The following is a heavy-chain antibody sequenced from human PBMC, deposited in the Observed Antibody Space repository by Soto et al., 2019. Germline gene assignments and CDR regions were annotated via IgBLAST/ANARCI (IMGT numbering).Heavy chain of an antibody. Sequence: SVXVSFKCSLGTFSSYAISCGLQAPGQGLECMGWIIPIFGTANYAQKFQGRVTITADESTSTAYVELSSLRSEDTAVYYCARGPPLQHMIVVIPHFEYSGPGTLVTVYS. CDR1: LGTFSSYA. J-gene: IGHJ4*02. CDR2: IIPIFGTA. D-gene: IGHD3-22*01. CDR3: ARGPPLQHMIVVIPHFEY. V-gene: IGHV1-69*01.